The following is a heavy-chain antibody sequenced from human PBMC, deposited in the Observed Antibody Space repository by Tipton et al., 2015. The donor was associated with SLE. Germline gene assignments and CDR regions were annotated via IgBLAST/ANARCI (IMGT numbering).Heavy chain of an antibody. CDR3: ARDRRIAVATYWYFDL. D-gene: IGHD6-19*01. Sequence: LSCTVSGGSVSSGSYYWSWIRQPPGKGLEWIGYIYYSGSTNYNPSLKSRVTISVDTSKNQFSLKLSSVTAADTAVYYCARDRRIAVATYWYFDLWGRGTLVTVSS. J-gene: IGHJ2*01. V-gene: IGHV4-61*01. CDR2: IYYSGST. CDR1: GGSVSSGSYY.